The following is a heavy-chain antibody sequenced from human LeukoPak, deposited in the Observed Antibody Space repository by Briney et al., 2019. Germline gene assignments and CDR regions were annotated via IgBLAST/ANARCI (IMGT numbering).Heavy chain of an antibody. V-gene: IGHV1-2*02. CDR3: AIHDFWGGSSFDP. J-gene: IGHJ5*02. Sequence: ASVKVSCKASGYTFTGYYMHWVRQAPGQGLEWMGWINPNSGGTNYAQKFQGRVTMTRDTSISTAYMELSRLRSDDTAVYYCAIHDFWGGSSFDPWGQGTLVTVSS. D-gene: IGHD3-3*01. CDR1: GYTFTGYY. CDR2: INPNSGGT.